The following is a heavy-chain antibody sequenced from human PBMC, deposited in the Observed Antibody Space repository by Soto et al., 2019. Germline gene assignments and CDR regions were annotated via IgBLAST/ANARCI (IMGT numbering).Heavy chain of an antibody. V-gene: IGHV1-18*01. CDR3: ARVVPGAEAWFGP. CDR1: GYTFSNYG. J-gene: IGHJ5*02. Sequence: QVQLVQSGGEVKRPGASVKVSCKTSGYTFSNYGITWVRQAPGQPLEWLGWISLYSDGTNYAQKFQGRVSMTTDTSKTTAYMERRSLRSDDTAVYYCARVVPGAEAWFGPWGQGTLVTVSA. CDR2: ISLYSDGT. D-gene: IGHD2-2*01.